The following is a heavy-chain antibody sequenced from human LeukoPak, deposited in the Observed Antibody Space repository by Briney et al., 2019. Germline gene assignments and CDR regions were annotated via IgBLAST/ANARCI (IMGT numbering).Heavy chain of an antibody. CDR2: IYPGDSDP. J-gene: IGHJ6*02. D-gene: IGHD7-27*01. CDR1: GYSLTSYW. CDR3: VRLNRGSAYYYYGMDV. Sequence: GDLLKISSKGSGYSLTSYWIGWVRQMPRNGRELMEFIYPGDSDPRYSPSFQGQVTISADKSITTAYLEWSSLKASDTAMYYCVRLNRGSAYYYYGMDVWGQGTTVTVSS. V-gene: IGHV5-51*01.